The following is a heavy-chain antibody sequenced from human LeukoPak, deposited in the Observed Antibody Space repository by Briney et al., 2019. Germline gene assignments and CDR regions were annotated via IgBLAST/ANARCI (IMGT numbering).Heavy chain of an antibody. CDR2: LRAGGPYGTEK. V-gene: IGHV3-30*02. CDR3: ARDNDYYDLHY. J-gene: IGHJ4*02. Sequence: PGGSLRLSCAASGFNFNTFIMHWVRQAPGKGLEWVTFLRAGGPYGTEKSYADSVKGRFTISRDNSKNTLFLQMNNLSAEDTAVYYCARDNDYYDLHYWGQGTLVTVSS. D-gene: IGHD3-22*01. CDR1: GFNFNTFI.